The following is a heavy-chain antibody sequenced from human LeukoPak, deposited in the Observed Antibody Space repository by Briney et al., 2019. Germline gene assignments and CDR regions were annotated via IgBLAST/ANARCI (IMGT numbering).Heavy chain of an antibody. J-gene: IGHJ4*02. D-gene: IGHD2-2*01. V-gene: IGHV1-69*05. CDR1: GYTFTSYD. CDR3: ARVPLNSAARAYYFDY. CDR2: IIPIFGTA. Sequence: SVKVSCKASGYTFTSYDISWVRQAPGQGLEWMGGIIPIFGTANYAQKFQGRVTITTDESTSTAYMELSSLRSEDTAVYYCARVPLNSAARAYYFDYWGQGTLVTVSS.